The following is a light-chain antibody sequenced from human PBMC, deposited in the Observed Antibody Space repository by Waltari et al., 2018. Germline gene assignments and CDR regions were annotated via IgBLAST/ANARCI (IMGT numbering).Light chain of an antibody. J-gene: IGKJ1*01. Sequence: DIVLTQPPGTLSLSPAERSTLSCRASQSVSTSYLAWYQQKPGQAPRLLIYGASSRATGIPDRFSGSGSGTDFTLTISRLEPEDVAVYYCQQYGSSPWTFGQGTKVEIK. CDR1: QSVSTSY. CDR2: GAS. V-gene: IGKV3-20*01. CDR3: QQYGSSPWT.